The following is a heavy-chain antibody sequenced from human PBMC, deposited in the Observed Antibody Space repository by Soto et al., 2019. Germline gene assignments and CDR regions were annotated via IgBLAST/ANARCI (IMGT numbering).Heavy chain of an antibody. J-gene: IGHJ4*02. CDR2: IYWDDDK. D-gene: IGHD3-9*01. V-gene: IGHV2-5*02. CDR3: AHRFDWYYFNY. CDR1: GFSLRTSEVG. Sequence: QITLTESGPTLVKPTQTLTLTCTFPGFSLRTSEVGVGWIRQPPGKALERLALIYWDDDKRYSPSLKSRLTITKDTSKNQVVLTMTNMDPADTATYYCAHRFDWYYFNYWGRGTVVTVSS.